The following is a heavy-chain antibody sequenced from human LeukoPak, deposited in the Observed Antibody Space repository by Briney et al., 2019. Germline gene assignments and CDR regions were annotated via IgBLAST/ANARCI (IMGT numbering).Heavy chain of an antibody. CDR3: ARESNIVVVPAAIWFDP. J-gene: IGHJ5*02. Sequence: SETLSLTCTVSGYSISSGYYWGWIRQPPGKGLEWIGSIYHSGSTYYNPSLKSRVTISVDTSKSQFSLKLSSVTAADTAVYYCARESNIVVVPAAIWFDPWGQGTLVTVSS. V-gene: IGHV4-38-2*02. CDR1: GYSISSGYY. CDR2: IYHSGST. D-gene: IGHD2-2*01.